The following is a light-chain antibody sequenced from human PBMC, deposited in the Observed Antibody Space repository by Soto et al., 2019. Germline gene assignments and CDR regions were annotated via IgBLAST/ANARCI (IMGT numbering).Light chain of an antibody. CDR1: QSISTW. V-gene: IGKV1-5*01. CDR3: QQYNSYPYT. Sequence: DIPMTQSPSTVSVSVGDAVTITCRASQSISTWLAWYQQKPGKAPNLLIYDASTLESGGPSGFSGSGSGTEFTLTISSLQPDDSATYYCQQYNSYPYTFGQGTKLEIK. CDR2: DAS. J-gene: IGKJ2*01.